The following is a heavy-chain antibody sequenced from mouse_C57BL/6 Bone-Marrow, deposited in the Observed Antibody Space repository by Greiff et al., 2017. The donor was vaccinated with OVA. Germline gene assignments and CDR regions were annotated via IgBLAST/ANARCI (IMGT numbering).Heavy chain of an antibody. CDR3: ARYYYGHYYAMDY. J-gene: IGHJ4*01. V-gene: IGHV7-3*01. D-gene: IGHD1-2*01. CDR2: IRNKANGYTT. CDR1: GFTFTDYY. Sequence: EVKLMESGGGLVQPGGSLSLSCAASGFTFTDYYMSWVRQPPGKALEWLGFIRNKANGYTTEYSASVKGRFTISRDNSQSILYLQMNALRAEDSATYYCARYYYGHYYAMDYWGQGTSVTVSS.